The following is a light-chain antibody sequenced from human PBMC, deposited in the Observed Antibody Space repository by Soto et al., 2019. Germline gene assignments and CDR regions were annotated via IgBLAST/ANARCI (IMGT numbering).Light chain of an antibody. CDR2: DAF. CDR1: QSVSNS. CDR3: QQYNNWPRT. Sequence: EIVMTQSPATLSVSPGEGATLSCRASQSVSNSLAWYQHKAGQAPRLLIYDAFTRATGIPARFSGSGSGTDFTLTISSLEPEDFAIYYCQQYNNWPRTFGQGTKVDIK. V-gene: IGKV3-15*01. J-gene: IGKJ1*01.